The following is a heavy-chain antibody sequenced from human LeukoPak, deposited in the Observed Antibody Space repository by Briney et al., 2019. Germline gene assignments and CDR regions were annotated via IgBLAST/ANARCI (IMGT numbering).Heavy chain of an antibody. D-gene: IGHD4-17*01. Sequence: GRSLRLSCTSFGFTFGDYAISWVRQAPGKGLEWVGFIRNRIHGRTSVYAASVEGRFTISRDGSESVAYLQMNSLKTEDTAVYFCARGGVNDHGDGQYFEHWGQGTLVTVSS. J-gene: IGHJ1*01. CDR2: IRNRIHGRTS. CDR3: ARGGVNDHGDGQYFEH. V-gene: IGHV3-49*04. CDR1: GFTFGDYA.